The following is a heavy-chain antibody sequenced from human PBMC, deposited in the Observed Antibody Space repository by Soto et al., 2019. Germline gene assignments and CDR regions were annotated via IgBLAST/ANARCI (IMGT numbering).Heavy chain of an antibody. D-gene: IGHD3-3*01. J-gene: IGHJ6*02. CDR3: ARGYYDFWSKYYGMDV. CDR2: MNPNSGHT. V-gene: IGHV1-8*01. CDR1: GYTFTSYD. Sequence: QVHLVQSGAEVKKPGASVKVSCKASGYTFTSYDIYWVRQATGQGLEWMGWMNPNSGHTGYAQKFQGRVTMTRNTSISAAYMELTSLRSEDTAVYYCARGYYDFWSKYYGMDVWGQGTTVTVSS.